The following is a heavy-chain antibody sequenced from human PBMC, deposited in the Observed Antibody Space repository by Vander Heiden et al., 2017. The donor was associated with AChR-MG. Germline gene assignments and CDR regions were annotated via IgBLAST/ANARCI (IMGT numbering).Heavy chain of an antibody. Sequence: QVQLVESGGGVVQPGRSLTLSCAASRFTFSNYAMHWVRQAPGKGLEWVAFISYDGGNKCYADSVKGRFTISRDNSKNTLYLQMNSLRIEDTAIYYCAREGPLAESGTSFDYWGQGTLVTVSS. CDR2: ISYDGGNK. D-gene: IGHD6-13*01. CDR3: AREGPLAESGTSFDY. J-gene: IGHJ4*02. V-gene: IGHV3-30-3*01. CDR1: RFTFSNYA.